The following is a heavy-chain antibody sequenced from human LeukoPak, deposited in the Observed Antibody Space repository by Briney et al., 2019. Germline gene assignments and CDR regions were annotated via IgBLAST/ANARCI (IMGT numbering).Heavy chain of an antibody. CDR3: ARGTSMPAATNRVVDY. CDR1: GFTFSTYW. CDR2: INQDGSEK. V-gene: IGHV3-7*01. Sequence: GGSLRLSCAASGFTFSTYWMNWVRQAPGKGLEWVANINQDGSEKHCVDSVKGRFTTSRDNAKNSLYLQMNSLSADDTAIYYCARGTSMPAATNRVVDYWGQGTLVTVSS. J-gene: IGHJ4*02. D-gene: IGHD6-13*01.